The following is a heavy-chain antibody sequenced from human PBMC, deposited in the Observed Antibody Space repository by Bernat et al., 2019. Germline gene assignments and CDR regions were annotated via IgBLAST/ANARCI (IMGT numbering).Heavy chain of an antibody. CDR2: IKSDGSTT. CDR3: ARESGYNYGLYWVDL. V-gene: IGHV3-74*01. J-gene: IGHJ5*02. CDR1: GFTLSNYW. D-gene: IGHD5-18*01. Sequence: EVQLVESGGGLVQPGGSLRLSCAASGFTLSNYWMHWVRQDPGKGLEWVSRIKSDGSTTTYADSVKGRLTVSRDNAKNTLYLQMNNLRAEDTAVYFCARESGYNYGLYWVDLWGQGTLVTVSS.